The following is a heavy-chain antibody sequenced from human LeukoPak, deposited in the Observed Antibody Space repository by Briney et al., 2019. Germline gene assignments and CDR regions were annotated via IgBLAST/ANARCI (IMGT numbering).Heavy chain of an antibody. CDR1: GFTFSSYA. J-gene: IGHJ5*02. D-gene: IGHD3-10*01. V-gene: IGHV3-30-3*01. CDR2: ISYDGSSK. CDR3: ARNPAAWFGELSSWFDP. Sequence: GGSLRLSCAASGFTFSSYAMHWVRQAPGKGLEWVAVISYDGSSKYYADSVKGRFTISRDNSKSTLYLQLSSLKIDDSAVYYCARNPAAWFGELSSWFDPWGQGTLVTVSS.